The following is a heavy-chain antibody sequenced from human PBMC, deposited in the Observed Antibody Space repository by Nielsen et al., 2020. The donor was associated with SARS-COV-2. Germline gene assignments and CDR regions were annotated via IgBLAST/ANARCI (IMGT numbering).Heavy chain of an antibody. D-gene: IGHD1-26*01. CDR3: ARVVGATAKVDY. CDR1: GGSISSGGYY. Sequence: SETLSLTCTVSGGSISSGGYYWSWIRQHPGKGLEWIGYIYYSGSTYYNPSLKSRVTISVDTSKNQFSLKLSSVTAADTAVYYCARVVGATAKVDYWGQGTLVTVSS. CDR2: IYYSGST. J-gene: IGHJ4*02. V-gene: IGHV4-31*03.